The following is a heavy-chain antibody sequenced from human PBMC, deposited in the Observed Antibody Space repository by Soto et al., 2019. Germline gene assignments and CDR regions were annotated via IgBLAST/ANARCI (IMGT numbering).Heavy chain of an antibody. J-gene: IGHJ6*02. Sequence: QTGGSLRLSCAASGFTFSSYGMHWVRQAPGKGLEWVAVIWYDGSNKYYADSVKGRFTISRDNSKNTLYLQMNSLRAEDTAVYYCARGAAAEPNYYYYGMDVWGQGTTVTVSS. CDR1: GFTFSSYG. CDR3: ARGAAAEPNYYYYGMDV. CDR2: IWYDGSNK. D-gene: IGHD6-13*01. V-gene: IGHV3-33*01.